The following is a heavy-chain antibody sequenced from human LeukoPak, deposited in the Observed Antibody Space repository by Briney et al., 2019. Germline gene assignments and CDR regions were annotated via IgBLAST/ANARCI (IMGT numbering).Heavy chain of an antibody. J-gene: IGHJ4*02. V-gene: IGHV5-51*03. Sequence: GESLKISCKGSGYRFTSHWMGWVRQMPGKGLEWMGIIYPGDSDTRYSPSFQGQVTISADKYISTAYLQWSSLKASDTAMYYCAREYCDGDCYSAPFDYWGQGTLVTVSS. CDR2: IYPGDSDT. CDR1: GYRFTSHW. CDR3: AREYCDGDCYSAPFDY. D-gene: IGHD2-21*02.